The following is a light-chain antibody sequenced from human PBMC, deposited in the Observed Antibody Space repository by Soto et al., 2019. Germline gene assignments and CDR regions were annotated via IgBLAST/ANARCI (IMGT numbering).Light chain of an antibody. CDR2: DVS. Sequence: QSALTQPASVSGSPGQSITISCTGTSSDVGGYNHVSWYQQHPGKVPKLMIYDVSNRPSGVSNRFSGSKSGNTASLTISGLQAEDEPDYYCSSYTSSSTVVFGGGTKLTVL. CDR1: SSDVGGYNH. J-gene: IGLJ2*01. V-gene: IGLV2-14*01. CDR3: SSYTSSSTVV.